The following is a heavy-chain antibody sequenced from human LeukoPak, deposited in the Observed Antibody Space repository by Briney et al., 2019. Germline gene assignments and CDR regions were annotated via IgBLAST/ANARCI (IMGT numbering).Heavy chain of an antibody. CDR3: ARKDYFDY. CDR1: GYTFTGYY. CDR2: INPNSGGT. Sequence: GASVKVSCKASGYTFTGYYMHWGRQAPGQGLEWMGWINPNSGGTNYAQKFQGRVTMTRDTSISTAYMELSRLTSDDTAIYYCARKDYFDYWGQGTLVTASS. V-gene: IGHV1-2*02. J-gene: IGHJ4*02.